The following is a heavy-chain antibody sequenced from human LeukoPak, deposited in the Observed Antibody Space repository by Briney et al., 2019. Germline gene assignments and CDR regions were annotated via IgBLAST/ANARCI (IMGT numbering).Heavy chain of an antibody. CDR3: ARGGTSCCYFDY. Sequence: GGSLRLSCAASGSTFSSYSMSWVRRAPGKGVEWVSSSSSRSSCIYYAEVVKGRFAIYRDNAKNSLDLQMNSLRAEDTAVYYCARGGTSCCYFDYWGQGTLVSVSS. CDR2: SSSRSSCI. J-gene: IGHJ4*02. V-gene: IGHV3-21*01. D-gene: IGHD2-2*01. CDR1: GSTFSSYS.